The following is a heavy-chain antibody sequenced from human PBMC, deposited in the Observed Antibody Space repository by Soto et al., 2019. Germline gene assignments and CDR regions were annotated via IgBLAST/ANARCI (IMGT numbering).Heavy chain of an antibody. V-gene: IGHV3-30*03. Sequence: GGSLRLSCAASGFTFSNYGMHWVRQSPGKGLEWVAVISDDGVSNYYADSAQGRFTISRDNSESAVFLQMNSLRPDDTALYFCARAYYFGSGNAYTLYYWGQGTRVTVSS. D-gene: IGHD3-10*01. J-gene: IGHJ4*02. CDR3: ARAYYFGSGNAYTLYY. CDR2: ISDDGVSN. CDR1: GFTFSNYG.